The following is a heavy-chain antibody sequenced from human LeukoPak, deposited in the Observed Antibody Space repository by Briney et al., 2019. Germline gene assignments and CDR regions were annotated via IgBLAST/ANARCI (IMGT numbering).Heavy chain of an antibody. Sequence: PGGSLRLSCAASGFTFSNYAIHWVRQAPAKGLEWVAFIRFDGSNKYYADSVRGRFAIPRDNSKSTVYLQMNSLGVEDTAVYYCARDRCSSTNCYFDYWGQGTLVTVSS. CDR3: ARDRCSSTNCYFDY. D-gene: IGHD2-2*01. V-gene: IGHV3-30*02. CDR2: IRFDGSNK. J-gene: IGHJ4*02. CDR1: GFTFSNYA.